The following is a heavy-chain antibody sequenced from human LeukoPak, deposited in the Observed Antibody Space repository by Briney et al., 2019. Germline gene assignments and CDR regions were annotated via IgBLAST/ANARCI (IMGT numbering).Heavy chain of an antibody. J-gene: IGHJ4*02. V-gene: IGHV7-4-1*02. D-gene: IGHD5-12*01. Sequence: GASVKVSCKASGYTFTTHAINWVRQAPGQGLEWMGYINTNTGSPRYAQGFTGRFVFSLDTSVSTAYLQISSLQAEDTAVYYCAKDYSGYAYDYWGQGTLVTVSS. CDR1: GYTFTTHA. CDR3: AKDYSGYAYDY. CDR2: INTNTGSP.